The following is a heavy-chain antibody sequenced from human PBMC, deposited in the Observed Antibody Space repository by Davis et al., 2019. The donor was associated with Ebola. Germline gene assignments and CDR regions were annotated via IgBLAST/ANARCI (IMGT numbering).Heavy chain of an antibody. Sequence: PSETLSLTCTVSGGSIGSSYWNWIRQPPGKGLEWIGHIYHTGTTNYNPSLKSRVTISVDTSKNQFSLNLNSVTVADTAVYYCARGLRDDLDVWGQGTTVTVSS. CDR1: GGSIGSSY. J-gene: IGHJ6*02. D-gene: IGHD2-8*01. CDR3: ARGLRDDLDV. V-gene: IGHV4-59*01. CDR2: IYHTGTT.